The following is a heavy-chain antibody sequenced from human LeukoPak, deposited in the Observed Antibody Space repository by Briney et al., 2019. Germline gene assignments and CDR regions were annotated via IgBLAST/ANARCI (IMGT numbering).Heavy chain of an antibody. V-gene: IGHV1-46*01. D-gene: IGHD4-11*01. Sequence: ASVKVSCKASGYTFTGYYMHWVRRAPGQGLEWMGRINPSGGSTSYAQKFQGRVTMTRDTSTSTVYMELSSLRSEDTAVYYCARDADDSNFVGWFDPWGLGTLVTVSS. CDR3: ARDADDSNFVGWFDP. J-gene: IGHJ5*02. CDR2: INPSGGST. CDR1: GYTFTGYY.